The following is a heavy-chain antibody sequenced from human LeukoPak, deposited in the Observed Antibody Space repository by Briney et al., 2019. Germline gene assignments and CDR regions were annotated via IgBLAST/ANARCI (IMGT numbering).Heavy chain of an antibody. V-gene: IGHV3-74*03. CDR1: GFTFSSYW. J-gene: IGHJ6*03. D-gene: IGHD6-13*01. CDR3: TTMSWYAAYYYYYYMDV. Sequence: GGSLRLSCAASGFTFSSYWMHWVRQTPGKGLVWVSRINSDGSITTYADSVKGRFTISRDNAKNALYVQMNSLKTEDTAVYYCTTMSWYAAYYYYYYMDVWGKGTTVTVSS. CDR2: INSDGSIT.